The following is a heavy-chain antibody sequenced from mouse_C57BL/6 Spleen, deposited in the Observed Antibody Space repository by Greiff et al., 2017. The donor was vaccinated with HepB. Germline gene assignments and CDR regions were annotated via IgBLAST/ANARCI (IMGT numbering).Heavy chain of an antibody. CDR2: IWSGGST. D-gene: IGHD1-1*01. Sequence: VKLMESGPGLVQPSQSLSITCTVSGFSFTSYGVHWVRQPPGKGLEWLGVIWSGGSTDYNAAFISRLSISKDNSKSQVFFKMNSLQADDTAIYYCAKMDYYEGGFYYAMDYWGQGTSVTVSS. CDR3: AKMDYYEGGFYYAMDY. CDR1: GFSFTSYG. J-gene: IGHJ4*01. V-gene: IGHV2-4*01.